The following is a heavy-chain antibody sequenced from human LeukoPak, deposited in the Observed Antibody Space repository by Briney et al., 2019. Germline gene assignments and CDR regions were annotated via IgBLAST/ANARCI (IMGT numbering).Heavy chain of an antibody. J-gene: IGHJ6*03. CDR1: GYTFTGYY. D-gene: IGHD6-13*01. V-gene: IGHV1-2*02. CDR3: VRAAAGHGRYYYYYYYMDV. Sequence: ASVKVSCKASGYTFTGYYMHWVRQAPGQGLEWMGWINPNSGGTNYAQKFQGRVTMTRDTSISTAYMELSRLRSDDTAVYYCVRAAAGHGRYYYYYYYMDVWGKGTTVTISS. CDR2: INPNSGGT.